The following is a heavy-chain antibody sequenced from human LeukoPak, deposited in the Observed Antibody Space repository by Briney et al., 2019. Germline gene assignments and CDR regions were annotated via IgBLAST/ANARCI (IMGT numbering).Heavy chain of an antibody. Sequence: PSETLSLTCTVSGGSISSSSYYWGWIRQPPGKGLEWIGSIYYSGSTYYNPSLKSRVTISVDTSKNQFSLKLSSVTAADTAVYYCARSPTYSSSWYYWGQGTLVTVSS. CDR3: ARSPTYSSSWYY. CDR1: GGSISSSSYY. V-gene: IGHV4-39*07. J-gene: IGHJ4*02. D-gene: IGHD6-13*01. CDR2: IYYSGST.